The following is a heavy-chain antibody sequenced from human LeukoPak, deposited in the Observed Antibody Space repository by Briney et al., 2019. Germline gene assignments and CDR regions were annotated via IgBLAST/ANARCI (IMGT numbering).Heavy chain of an antibody. D-gene: IGHD2-15*01. J-gene: IGHJ4*02. CDR2: INPNSGGT. V-gene: IGHV1-2*02. Sequence: GASVKVSCKASGYAFTGYYMHWVRQAPGQGLEWMGWINPNSGGTNYAQKFQGRVTMTRDTSISTAYMELSRLRSDDTAVYYSARVGGVGYCSGGSCYAIDYWGQGTLVTVSS. CDR3: ARVGGVGYCSGGSCYAIDY. CDR1: GYAFTGYY.